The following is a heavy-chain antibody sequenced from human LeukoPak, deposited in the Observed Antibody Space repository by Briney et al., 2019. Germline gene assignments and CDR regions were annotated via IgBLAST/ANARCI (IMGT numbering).Heavy chain of an antibody. J-gene: IGHJ4*02. Sequence: GASVKVSCKASGYTFTSYGISWVRQAPGQGLEWMEWISAYNGNTNYAQKLQGRVTMTTDTSTSTAYMELRSLRSDDTAVYYCARDPYYYDSSGYYPFDYWGQGTLVTVSS. CDR1: GYTFTSYG. V-gene: IGHV1-18*01. CDR3: ARDPYYYDSSGYYPFDY. CDR2: ISAYNGNT. D-gene: IGHD3-22*01.